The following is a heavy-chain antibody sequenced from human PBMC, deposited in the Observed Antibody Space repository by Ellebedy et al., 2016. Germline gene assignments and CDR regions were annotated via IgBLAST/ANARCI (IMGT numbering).Heavy chain of an antibody. CDR2: ISWNSAAI. J-gene: IGHJ4*02. CDR3: AKGTMDYLHH. Sequence: SLKISCATSGFTFDDYALHWVRQVPGKGLECVSGISWNSAAIGYGEAVKGRFTISRDSANNYLYLQMNSLRVEDTALYFCAKGTMDYLHHWGQGTLVTVSS. V-gene: IGHV3-9*01. CDR1: GFTFDDYA. D-gene: IGHD3-10*01.